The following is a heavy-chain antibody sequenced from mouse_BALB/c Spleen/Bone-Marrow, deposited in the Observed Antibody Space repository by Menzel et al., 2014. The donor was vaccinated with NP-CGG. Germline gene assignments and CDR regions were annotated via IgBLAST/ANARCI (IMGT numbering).Heavy chain of an antibody. CDR2: IYYSGTI. J-gene: IGHJ4*01. V-gene: IGHV3-5*02. Sequence: VMLVESGPGLVKPSQTVSLTCTVTGISVTTGNYRWSWIRQFPGNKLEWIGYIYYSGTITYNPSLTSRTTITRDTSKNQFFLEMNSLTAEDTATYYCARDGNYAMDYWGQGTSVTVSS. CDR3: ARDGNYAMDY. D-gene: IGHD1-1*02. CDR1: GISVTTGNYR.